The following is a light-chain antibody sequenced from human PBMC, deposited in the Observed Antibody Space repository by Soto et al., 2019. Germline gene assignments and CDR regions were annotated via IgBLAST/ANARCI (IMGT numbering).Light chain of an antibody. V-gene: IGLV2-18*02. Sequence: QSALTQPPSVSGSPGQSVAISCTGTSGDVGSNNRVSWYQQRPGSAPKLIIYDVSNRPSGIPDRFSGSKSANTASLTISGLQTEDEADYYCSSYTTSNTYVFGTGTKLTVL. J-gene: IGLJ1*01. CDR3: SSYTTSNTYV. CDR1: SGDVGSNNR. CDR2: DVS.